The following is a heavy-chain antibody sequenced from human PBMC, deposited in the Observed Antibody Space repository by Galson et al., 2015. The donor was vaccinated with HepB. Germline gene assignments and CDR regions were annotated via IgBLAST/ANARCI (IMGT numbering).Heavy chain of an antibody. J-gene: IGHJ4*02. CDR1: GFTFNNYA. CDR2: ISFDGKKR. V-gene: IGHV3-30*04. D-gene: IGHD2-21*01. Sequence: SLRLSCAASGFTFNNYAMHWVRQAPGKGLEWVAFISFDGKKRYYADSVRGRFTISSDNSKNTLYLQLNSLRPEDTAVYYCARDPVGWIVIVMPGGPDFDNCGQGTLLTVSS. CDR3: ARDPVGWIVIVMPGGPDFDN.